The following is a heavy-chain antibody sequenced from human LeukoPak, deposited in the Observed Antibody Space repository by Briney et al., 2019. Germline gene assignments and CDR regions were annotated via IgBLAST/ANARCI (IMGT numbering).Heavy chain of an antibody. CDR2: INPNSGGT. CDR3: AREDPPYRPFDY. J-gene: IGHJ4*02. Sequence: ASVKVSCKASGYTFTSYYMHWVRQAPGQGLEWMGWINPNSGGTNYAQKFQGRVTMTRDTSISTAYMELSRLRSDDTAVYYCAREDPPYRPFDYWGQGTLVTVSS. D-gene: IGHD1-26*01. V-gene: IGHV1-2*02. CDR1: GYTFTSYY.